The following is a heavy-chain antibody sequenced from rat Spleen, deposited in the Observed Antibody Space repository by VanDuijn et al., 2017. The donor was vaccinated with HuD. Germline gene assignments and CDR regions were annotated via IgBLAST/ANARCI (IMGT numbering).Heavy chain of an antibody. CDR2: ITNSGGST. D-gene: IGHD1-11*01. CDR3: TRDRDGGYAFAS. Sequence: EVQLVESGGGLVQPGRSLKLSCAASGFTFSNYYMAWVRQAPTKGLEWVASITNSGGSTYYRDSVKGRFTISRDNAKSTLYLQMDSLRSEDTATYYCTRDRDGGYAFASWGQGTLVTVSS. V-gene: IGHV5S23*01. CDR1: GFTFSNYY. J-gene: IGHJ3*01.